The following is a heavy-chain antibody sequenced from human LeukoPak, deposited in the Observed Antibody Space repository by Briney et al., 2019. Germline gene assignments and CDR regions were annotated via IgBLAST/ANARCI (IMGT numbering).Heavy chain of an antibody. J-gene: IGHJ4*02. CDR1: GYTFTSYG. CDR3: ARNGGYDILTGYDFDY. V-gene: IGHV1-18*04. D-gene: IGHD3-9*01. CDR2: ISAYNGNT. Sequence: ASVKVSCKASGYTFTSYGISWVRQAPGQGLEWMGWISAYNGNTNYAQKLQGRVTMTTDTSMSTAYMELRSLRSDDTAVYYCARNGGYDILTGYDFDYWGQGTLDTVSS.